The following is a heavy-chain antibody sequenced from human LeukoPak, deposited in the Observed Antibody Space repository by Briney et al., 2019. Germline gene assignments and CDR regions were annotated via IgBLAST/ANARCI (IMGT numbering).Heavy chain of an antibody. CDR2: ISYSGST. D-gene: IGHD1-26*01. J-gene: IGHJ4*02. CDR3: ARHPSRVGPIDY. CDR1: GGSISSYY. V-gene: IGHV4-59*08. Sequence: SETLSLTCTVSGGSISSYYWSWIRQPPGKGLERIGYISYSGSTNYHPSLKSRVIISVDTSKNQFSLKLSSVTAADTAVYYCARHPSRVGPIDYWGQGTLVTVSS.